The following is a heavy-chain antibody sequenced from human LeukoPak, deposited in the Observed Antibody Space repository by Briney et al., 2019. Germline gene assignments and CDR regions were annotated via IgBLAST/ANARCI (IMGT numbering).Heavy chain of an antibody. V-gene: IGHV3-21*01. CDR2: ISSSSSYI. Sequence: PGGSLRLSCATSGFTFTNYAMNWVRQAPGKGLEWVSSISSSSSYIYYADSVKGRFTISRDNAKNSLYLQMNSLRAEDTAVYYCARDLDYYDSSGPSSDWGQGTLVTVSS. CDR1: GFTFTNYA. CDR3: ARDLDYYDSSGPSSD. J-gene: IGHJ4*02. D-gene: IGHD3-22*01.